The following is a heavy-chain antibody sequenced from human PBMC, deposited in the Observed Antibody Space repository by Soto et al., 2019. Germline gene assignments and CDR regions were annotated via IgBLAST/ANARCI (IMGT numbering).Heavy chain of an antibody. Sequence: GGSLRLSCAASGFTFSSYAMSWVRQAPGKGLEWVSAISGSGGSTYYADSVKGRFTISRDNSKNTLYLQMNSLRAEDTAVYYCAKDRRLAAAMAGVAFDIWGQGTMVTVSS. CDR1: GFTFSSYA. V-gene: IGHV3-23*01. CDR3: AKDRRLAAAMAGVAFDI. J-gene: IGHJ3*02. CDR2: ISGSGGST. D-gene: IGHD5-18*01.